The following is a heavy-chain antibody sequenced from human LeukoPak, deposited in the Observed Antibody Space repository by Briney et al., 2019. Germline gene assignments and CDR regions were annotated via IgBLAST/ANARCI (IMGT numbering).Heavy chain of an antibody. V-gene: IGHV1-2*02. CDR3: ARGSDGYTIAVAAKSNWFDP. D-gene: IGHD6-19*01. Sequence: ASVKVSCKASGYTFTGYYMHWVRQAPGQGLEWMGWINPNSGGTNYAQKFQGRVTMTRDTSTSTVYMELSSLRSEDTAVYYCARGSDGYTIAVAAKSNWFDPWGQGTLVTVSS. CDR2: INPNSGGT. J-gene: IGHJ5*02. CDR1: GYTFTGYY.